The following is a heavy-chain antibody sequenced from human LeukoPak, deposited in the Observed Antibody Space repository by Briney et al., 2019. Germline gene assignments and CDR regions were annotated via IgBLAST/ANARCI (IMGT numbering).Heavy chain of an antibody. Sequence: PSETLSLTCTVSGYSISSGYYWGWIRQPPGKGLEWIGSIYHSGSTYYNPSLKSRVTISVDTSKNQFSLKLSSVTAADTAVYYCTRDSYWFDPWGQGTLVTVSS. D-gene: IGHD3-10*01. J-gene: IGHJ5*02. CDR2: IYHSGST. V-gene: IGHV4-38-2*02. CDR3: TRDSYWFDP. CDR1: GYSISSGYY.